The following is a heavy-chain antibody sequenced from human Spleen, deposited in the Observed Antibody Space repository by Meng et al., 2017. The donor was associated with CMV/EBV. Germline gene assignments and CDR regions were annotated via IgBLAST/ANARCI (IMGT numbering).Heavy chain of an antibody. CDR2: ISYDGSNK. J-gene: IGHJ6*02. CDR1: GFTFSSYA. D-gene: IGHD6-13*01. CDR3: AKDNGYSSSSFMDV. Sequence: GESLKISCAASGFTFSSYAMHWVRQAPGKGLEWVAVISYDGSNKYYADSVKGRFTISRDNSKNTLYLQMNSLRAEDTAVYYCAKDNGYSSSSFMDVWGQGTTVTVSS. V-gene: IGHV3-30*04.